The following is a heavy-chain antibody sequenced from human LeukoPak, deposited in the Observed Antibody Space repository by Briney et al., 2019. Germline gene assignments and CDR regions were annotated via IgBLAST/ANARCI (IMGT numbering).Heavy chain of an antibody. D-gene: IGHD3-3*01. CDR1: GFTFSSYA. Sequence: GGSLRLSCAASGFTFSSYAMHWVRQAPGKGLEWVAVISYDGSNKYYADSVKGRFTISRDNSKNTLYLQMNSLRAEDTAVYYCAREFWSGSRYIGYWGQGTLVTVSS. CDR3: AREFWSGSRYIGY. CDR2: ISYDGSNK. V-gene: IGHV3-30-3*01. J-gene: IGHJ4*02.